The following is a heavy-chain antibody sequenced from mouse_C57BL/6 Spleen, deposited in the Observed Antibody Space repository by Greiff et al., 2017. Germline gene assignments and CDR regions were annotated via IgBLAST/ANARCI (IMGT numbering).Heavy chain of an antibody. D-gene: IGHD2-5*01. V-gene: IGHV1-4*01. J-gene: IGHJ2*01. CDR1: GYTFTSYT. CDR3: ARADYSNYVGY. Sequence: QVQLKQSGAELARPGASVKMSCKASGYTFTSYTMHWVKQRPGQGLEWIGYINPSSGYTKYNQKFKDKATLTADKSSSTAYMQLSSLTSEDSAVYYCARADYSNYVGYWGQGTTLTVSS. CDR2: INPSSGYT.